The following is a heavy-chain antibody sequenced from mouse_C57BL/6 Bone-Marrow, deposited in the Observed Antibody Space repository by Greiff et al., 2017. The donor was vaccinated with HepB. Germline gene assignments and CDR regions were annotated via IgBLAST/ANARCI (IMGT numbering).Heavy chain of an antibody. CDR3: AKGLTTVVAKFDY. V-gene: IGHV5-17*01. Sequence: EVKLVESGGGLVKPGGSLKLSCAASGFTFSDYGMHWVRQAPEKGLEWVAYISSGSSTIYYADTVKGRFTISRDNAKNTLFLQMTSLRSEDTAMYYCAKGLTTVVAKFDYWGQGTTLTVSS. CDR2: ISSGSSTI. CDR1: GFTFSDYG. D-gene: IGHD1-1*01. J-gene: IGHJ2*01.